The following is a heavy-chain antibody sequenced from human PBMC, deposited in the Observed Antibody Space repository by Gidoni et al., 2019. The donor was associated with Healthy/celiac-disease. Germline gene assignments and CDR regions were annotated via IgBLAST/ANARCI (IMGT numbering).Heavy chain of an antibody. CDR2: IYPGDSNT. D-gene: IGHD7-27*01. V-gene: IGHV5-51*01. Sequence: EVQLVQSGAEVKKLGESLKILCNGSGYSFTSYWIGWMRQMPGKGLEWMGIIYPGDSNTRYSPSIKGQVTISADKSISTAYLQWSSLKASDTAMYYCARHELTGEGGAFDIWGQGTMVTVSS. CDR1: GYSFTSYW. J-gene: IGHJ3*02. CDR3: ARHELTGEGGAFDI.